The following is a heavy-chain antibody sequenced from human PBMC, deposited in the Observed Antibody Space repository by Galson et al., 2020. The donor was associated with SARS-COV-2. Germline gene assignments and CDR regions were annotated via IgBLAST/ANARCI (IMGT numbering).Heavy chain of an antibody. V-gene: IGHV4-39*01. Sequence: SETLSLTCTVSGGSISSSSYYWGWIRQPPGKGLEWIGSLYYSGSTYYNPSLKSRVTISVDTSKNQFSLKLSSVTAADTAVYYCARHPLRDWKLVSYYYYGMDVWGQGTTVTVSS. CDR3: ARHPLRDWKLVSYYYYGMDV. CDR2: LYYSGST. CDR1: GGSISSSSYY. D-gene: IGHD6-6*01. J-gene: IGHJ6*02.